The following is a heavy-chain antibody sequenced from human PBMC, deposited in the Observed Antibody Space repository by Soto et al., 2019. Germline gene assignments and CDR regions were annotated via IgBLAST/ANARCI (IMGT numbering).Heavy chain of an antibody. CDR3: ARDSSSWELDY. Sequence: GGSLRLSCAASGFTVSSNYMSWVRQAPGKGLEWVSVIYSGGSTYYADSVKGRFTISRDNSKNTLYLQMNSLRAEDTAVYYCARDSSSWELDYWGQGTLVTVSS. CDR1: GFTVSSNY. CDR2: IYSGGST. D-gene: IGHD6-13*01. V-gene: IGHV3-53*01. J-gene: IGHJ4*02.